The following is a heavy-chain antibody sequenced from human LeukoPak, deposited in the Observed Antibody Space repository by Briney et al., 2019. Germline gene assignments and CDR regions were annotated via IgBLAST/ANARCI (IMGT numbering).Heavy chain of an antibody. J-gene: IGHJ4*02. CDR1: GFTLSTYT. CDR2: ISRSSSHR. V-gene: IGHV3-21*01. CDR3: ATLMVGPTDPHDY. Sequence: GGSLRLSCAASGFTLSTYTMHWVRQAPGKGLEWLSAISRSSSHRYYADSVKRRFTISRDNARNSVYLQMKSLRPEATAIYYCATLMVGPTDPHDYWGQGAQVTVSS. D-gene: IGHD1-26*01.